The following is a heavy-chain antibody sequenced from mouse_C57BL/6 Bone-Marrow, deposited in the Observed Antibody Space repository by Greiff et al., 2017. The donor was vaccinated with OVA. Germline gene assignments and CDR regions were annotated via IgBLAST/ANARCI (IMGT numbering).Heavy chain of an antibody. V-gene: IGHV1-64*01. CDR3: AFYGSSYYFDY. D-gene: IGHD1-1*01. CDR1: GFNIKDDY. J-gene: IGHJ2*01. CDR2: IHPNSGST. Sequence: QVQLQQSGAELVRPGASVKLSCTASGFNIKDDYMHWVKQRPEQGLEWIGMIHPNSGSTNYNEKFKSKATLTVDKSSSTAYMQLSSLTSEDSAVYYCAFYGSSYYFDYWGQGTTLTVSS.